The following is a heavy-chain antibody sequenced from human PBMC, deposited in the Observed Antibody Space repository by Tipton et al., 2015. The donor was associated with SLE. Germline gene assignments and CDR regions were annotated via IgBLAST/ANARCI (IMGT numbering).Heavy chain of an antibody. CDR2: INRSGST. J-gene: IGHJ6*02. CDR1: GGSFSDYY. D-gene: IGHD2-21*01. V-gene: IGHV4-34*01. CDR3: ARLGGAQPPRAYYYHGMDV. Sequence: TLSLTCAVYGGSFSDYYWSWIRQPPGKGLEWIGEINRSGSTNYNPSLKSQVTISVDTSQNHFTLKLTSVTAADTGVYYCARLGGAQPPRAYYYHGMDVWGQGTAVTASS.